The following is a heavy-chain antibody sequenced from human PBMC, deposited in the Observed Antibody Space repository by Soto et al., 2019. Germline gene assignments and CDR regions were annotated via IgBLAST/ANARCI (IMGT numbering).Heavy chain of an antibody. D-gene: IGHD3-10*01. Sequence: QVQLVQSGAEVKKPGASVKVSCKASGYTFTSYDINWVRQATGQGLEWMGWMNPNSGNTCYAQKFQGRGTMTRNTSISTAYMELSSLRSEDTAVYYCSRGHSSMVRGDLDYWGQGTLVTVSS. V-gene: IGHV1-8*01. CDR1: GYTFTSYD. CDR3: SRGHSSMVRGDLDY. CDR2: MNPNSGNT. J-gene: IGHJ4*02.